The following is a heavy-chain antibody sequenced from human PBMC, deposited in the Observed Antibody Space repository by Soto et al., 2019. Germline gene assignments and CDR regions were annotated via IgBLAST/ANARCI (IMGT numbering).Heavy chain of an antibody. V-gene: IGHV3-33*01. Sequence: GGSLILSCAASGFTFSRYGMHWVRQAPGRGLEWVAVIWYDGSNIYYADSVKGRFTISRDNSKDTLDLQMNSLRAEDTAVYYCARDREQWLVGYYFDYWGQGTLVTVSS. D-gene: IGHD6-19*01. CDR2: IWYDGSNI. CDR3: ARDREQWLVGYYFDY. CDR1: GFTFSRYG. J-gene: IGHJ4*02.